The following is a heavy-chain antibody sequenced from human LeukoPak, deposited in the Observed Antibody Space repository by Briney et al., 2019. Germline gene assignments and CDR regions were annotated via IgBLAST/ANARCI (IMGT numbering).Heavy chain of an antibody. J-gene: IGHJ3*02. Sequence: SETLSLTCAVSGGSISSYYGSWVRQPAGKGLEWIGRIYTSGSTNYNPSLKSRGTMSLDTSKNQFSRKLSSVTAADTAVYYWARWGRGRFRELFLGDAFDIWGQGTMVTVSS. CDR2: IYTSGST. CDR1: GGSISSYY. CDR3: ARWGRGRFRELFLGDAFDI. D-gene: IGHD3-10*01. V-gene: IGHV4-4*07.